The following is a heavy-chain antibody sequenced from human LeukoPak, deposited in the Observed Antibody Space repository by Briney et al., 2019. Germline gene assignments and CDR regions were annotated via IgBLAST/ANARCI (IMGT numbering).Heavy chain of an antibody. CDR1: GFTFSSYS. Sequence: GGSLRLSCAASGFTFSSYSMNWVRQAPGKGLEWVSSISSSSSYIYYADSVKGRFTISRDNAKNSLYLQMNSLRAEDTAVYYCAMSTMVAAAAYRLIQHWGQGTLVTVSS. CDR2: ISSSSSYI. CDR3: AMSTMVAAAAYRLIQH. J-gene: IGHJ1*01. V-gene: IGHV3-21*01. D-gene: IGHD6-13*01.